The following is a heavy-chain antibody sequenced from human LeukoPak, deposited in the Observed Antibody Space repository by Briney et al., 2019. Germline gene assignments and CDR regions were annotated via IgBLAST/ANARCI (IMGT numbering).Heavy chain of an antibody. CDR1: GGSISSYY. CDR3: ARRESWSPHAFDI. V-gene: IGHV4-59*08. J-gene: IGHJ3*02. Sequence: SETQSLTCTVSGGSISSYYWSWIRQPPGKGLEWIGYIYYSGSTNYNPSLKSRVTISVDTSKNQFSLKLSSVTAADTAVYYCARRESWSPHAFDIWGQGTMVTVSS. CDR2: IYYSGST.